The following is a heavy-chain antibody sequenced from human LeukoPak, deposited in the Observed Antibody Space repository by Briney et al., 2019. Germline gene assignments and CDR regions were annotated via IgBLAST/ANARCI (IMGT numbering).Heavy chain of an antibody. Sequence: PGGSLRLSCAASGFTFSSYAMSWVRQAPGKGLEWVSAISGSGGSTYYAGSVKGRFTISRDNSKNTLYLQMNSLRAEDTAVYYCAKGGSGWYFVGYWGQGTLVTVSS. D-gene: IGHD6-19*01. J-gene: IGHJ4*02. CDR2: ISGSGGST. V-gene: IGHV3-23*01. CDR3: AKGGSGWYFVGY. CDR1: GFTFSSYA.